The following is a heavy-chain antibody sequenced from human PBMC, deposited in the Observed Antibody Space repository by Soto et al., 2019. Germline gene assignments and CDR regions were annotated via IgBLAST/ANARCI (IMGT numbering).Heavy chain of an antibody. CDR2: IYSGGST. V-gene: IGHV3-53*01. D-gene: IGHD3-22*01. Sequence: PXGSLGLSCATSGFTFSSNYMSWVRQAPGKGLEWVSVIYSGGSTYYADSVKGRFTISRDNSKNTLYLQMNSLRAEDTAVYYCARGYYYDSSGLAFDIWGQGPMVTVSS. J-gene: IGHJ3*02. CDR1: GFTFSSNY. CDR3: ARGYYYDSSGLAFDI.